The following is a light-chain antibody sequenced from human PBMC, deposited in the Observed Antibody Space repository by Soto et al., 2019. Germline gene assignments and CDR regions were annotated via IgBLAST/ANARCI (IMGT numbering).Light chain of an antibody. V-gene: IGKV3-20*01. CDR1: ESVSSIY. CDR3: QQYGSSSWN. Sequence: EIVLTQSPGTLSLSPGERATLSCRASESVSSIYLAWYQHKPGQPPRLLIYGASSMSTGIPDRFSGSGSGTDFTLTISRLEPEDLAVYYCQQYGSSSWNFDRGTTVDSK. J-gene: IGKJ1*01. CDR2: GAS.